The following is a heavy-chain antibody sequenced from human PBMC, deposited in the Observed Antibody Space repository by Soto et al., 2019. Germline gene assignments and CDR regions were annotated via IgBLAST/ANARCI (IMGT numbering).Heavy chain of an antibody. CDR2: IFSSGST. CDR1: GGSIRSHY. Sequence: PSETLSLTCTVSGGSIRSHYWNWIRQPPGKGLEWIGYIFSSGSTKYNPPLRSRVAISIDTSKNQFSLKLSSVTAADTAVYYCVRHRNSRGSWYWVDPWGQGTLVTVSS. V-gene: IGHV4-59*08. J-gene: IGHJ5*02. D-gene: IGHD6-13*01. CDR3: VRHRNSRGSWYWVDP.